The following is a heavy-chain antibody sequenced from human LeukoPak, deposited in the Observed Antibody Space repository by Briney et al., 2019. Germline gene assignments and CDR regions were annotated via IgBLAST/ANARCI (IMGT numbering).Heavy chain of an antibody. J-gene: IGHJ4*02. CDR1: GFTFDDYA. D-gene: IGHD5-12*01. Sequence: GGSLRLSCAASGFTFDDYAMHWVRQAPGKGLEWVSGISWNSGSIGCADSVKGRFTISRDNAKNSLYLQMNSLRAEDTALYYCAKDIVATITSGGVHYWGQGTLVTVSS. V-gene: IGHV3-9*01. CDR3: AKDIVATITSGGVHY. CDR2: ISWNSGSI.